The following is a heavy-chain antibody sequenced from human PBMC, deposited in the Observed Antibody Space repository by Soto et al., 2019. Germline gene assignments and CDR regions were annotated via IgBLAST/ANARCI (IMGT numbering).Heavy chain of an antibody. CDR2: INPNSGGT. J-gene: IGHJ6*02. CDR3: ARDPLYSDDSSGYLTDYYYYSQDD. Sequence: ASVKVSCKASGYTFTGYYMHWVRQAPGHGLEWMGWINPNSGGTNYAKKFQGRVTMTRDTSISTAYMELSRLRSDDTSLYYCARDPLYSDDSSGYLTDYYYYSQDDLGQVPRVTVSS. D-gene: IGHD3-22*01. V-gene: IGHV1-2*02. CDR1: GYTFTGYY.